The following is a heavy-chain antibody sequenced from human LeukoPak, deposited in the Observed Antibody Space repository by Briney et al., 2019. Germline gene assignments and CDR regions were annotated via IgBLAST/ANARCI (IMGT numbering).Heavy chain of an antibody. J-gene: IGHJ4*02. Sequence: GGSLRLSCSASGFTFSSYAVHWVRQAPGKGLEYVSAISSNGGSTYYADSVKGRFTISRDNSKNTLYLQMSSLRAEDTAVYYCVAHCSSTSCYLSFFDYWGQGTLVTVSS. V-gene: IGHV3-64D*06. CDR2: ISSNGGST. CDR3: VAHCSSTSCYLSFFDY. CDR1: GFTFSSYA. D-gene: IGHD2-2*01.